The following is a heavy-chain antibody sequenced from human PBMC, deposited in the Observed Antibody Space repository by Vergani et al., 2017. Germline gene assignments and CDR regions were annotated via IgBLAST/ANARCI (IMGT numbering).Heavy chain of an antibody. D-gene: IGHD2-2*01. Sequence: QIQLFQSAAEVKKPGAALNVSCKASGYTFRNKDISWLRQAPGQGLEWMGSISPHTGRTNTAQQFQDRVIMTTDTSTSTAYLSLGTLTSDDTAVYFCARNFLGRDIEVVPTAPFWLFDLWGRGTRVTVSS. V-gene: IGHV1-18*01. CDR3: ARNFLGRDIEVVPTAPFWLFDL. CDR2: ISPHTGRT. J-gene: IGHJ2*01. CDR1: GYTFRNKD.